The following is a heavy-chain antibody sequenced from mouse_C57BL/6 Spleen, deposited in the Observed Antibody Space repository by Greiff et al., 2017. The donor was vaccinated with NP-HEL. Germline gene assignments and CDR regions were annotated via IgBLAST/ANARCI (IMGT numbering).Heavy chain of an antibody. J-gene: IGHJ3*01. CDR1: GYTFTDYY. CDR3: ARSRGNLGFAY. D-gene: IGHD2-1*01. V-gene: IGHV1-26*01. CDR2: INPNNGGT. Sequence: EVQLQQSGPELVKPGASVKISCKASGYTFTDYYMNWVKQSHGKSLEWIGDINPNNGGTSYNQKFRGKATLTVDKSSSTAYMGLRSLTSEDSAVYYCARSRGNLGFAYWGQGTLVTVSA.